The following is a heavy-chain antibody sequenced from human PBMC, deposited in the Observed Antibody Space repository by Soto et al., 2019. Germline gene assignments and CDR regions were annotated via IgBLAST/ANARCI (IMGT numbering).Heavy chain of an antibody. V-gene: IGHV1-18*01. CDR3: XXVIPGAEAWFDP. D-gene: IGHD2-2*01. CDR2: ISAYTDDP. Sequence: QGQLVQSGAEVKKPGASVKVSCTASGNTFTNFGVTWVRQAPGQGLEWMGWISAYTDDPNYAQKFQGRVTMTIDTSTSTAYLDLRSLTSDDTXXXXXXXVIPGAEAWFDPWGQGTLVTVXS. J-gene: IGHJ5*02. CDR1: GNTFTNFG.